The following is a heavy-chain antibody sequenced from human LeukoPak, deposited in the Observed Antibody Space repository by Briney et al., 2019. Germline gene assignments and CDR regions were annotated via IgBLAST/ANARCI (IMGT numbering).Heavy chain of an antibody. CDR3: ARADPAVAGFDY. D-gene: IGHD6-19*01. CDR2: IYYSGST. CDR1: GGSISSYY. Sequence: SETLSLTCTVSGGSISSYYWSWIRQPPGKGLEWIGYIYYSGSTNYNPSLKSRLTISVDTSKNQFSLKLSSVTAADTAVYYCARADPAVAGFDYWGQGTLVTVSS. J-gene: IGHJ4*02. V-gene: IGHV4-59*01.